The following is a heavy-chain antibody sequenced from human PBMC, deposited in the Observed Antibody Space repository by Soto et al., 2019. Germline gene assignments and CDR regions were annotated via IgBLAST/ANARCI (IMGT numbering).Heavy chain of an antibody. Sequence: SETLSLTCTVSGASITSTSYHWGWIRQPPGKGLEWIGNFYYSGSTYYNPSLRSRVNISVDASKKQFTMKVSSVTATDTAVYYCARSVGDYYYGMDVWGQGTTVT. D-gene: IGHD1-26*01. V-gene: IGHV4-39*01. CDR1: GASITSTSYH. CDR3: ARSVGDYYYGMDV. J-gene: IGHJ6*02. CDR2: FYYSGST.